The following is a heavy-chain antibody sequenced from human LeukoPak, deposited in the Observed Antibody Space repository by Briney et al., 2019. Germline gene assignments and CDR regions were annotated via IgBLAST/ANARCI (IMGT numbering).Heavy chain of an antibody. D-gene: IGHD3-10*01. V-gene: IGHV4-59*01. CDR3: ARAGHYHCSGNNKRVHP. J-gene: IGHJ5*02. CDR1: GGSISSYY. Sequence: SETLSLTCTVSGGSISSYYWSWIRQPPGKGLEWIGYIYYSGSTNYNPSLKSRVTISVDTSKNQFSLKLSSVTAADTAVYYCARAGHYHCSGNNKRVHPRGQGTPGNGSS. CDR2: IYYSGST.